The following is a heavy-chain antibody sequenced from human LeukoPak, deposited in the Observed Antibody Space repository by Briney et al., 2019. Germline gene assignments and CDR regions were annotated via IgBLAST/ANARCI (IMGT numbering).Heavy chain of an antibody. D-gene: IGHD5-18*01. J-gene: IGHJ4*02. V-gene: IGHV1-69*13. CDR2: IIPIFGTA. CDR1: GGTFSSYA. CDR3: ATVDTAMVLFDY. Sequence: ASVKVSCKASGGTFSSYAISWVRQAPGQGLKWMGGIIPIFGTANYAQKFQGRVTITADESTSTAYMELSSLRSEDTAVYYCATVDTAMVLFDYWGQGTLVTVSS.